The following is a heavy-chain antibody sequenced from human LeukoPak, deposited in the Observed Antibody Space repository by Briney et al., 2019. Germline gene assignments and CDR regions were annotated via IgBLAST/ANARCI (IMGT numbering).Heavy chain of an antibody. J-gene: IGHJ5*02. CDR3: ARTYYYGSGNKNWFDP. Sequence: PSETLSLTCTVSGGSISSSSYYWGWIRQPPRKGLEWIGSIYHSGSTYYNPSLKSRVTISVDTSKNQFSLKLSSVTAADTAVYYCARTYYYGSGNKNWFDPWGQGTLVTVSS. CDR2: IYHSGST. CDR1: GGSISSSSYY. D-gene: IGHD3-10*01. V-gene: IGHV4-39*01.